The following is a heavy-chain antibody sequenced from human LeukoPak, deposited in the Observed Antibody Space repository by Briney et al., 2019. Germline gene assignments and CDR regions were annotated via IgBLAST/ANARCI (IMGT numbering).Heavy chain of an antibody. D-gene: IGHD4-17*01. CDR1: GGTFSSYA. J-gene: IGHJ4*02. Sequence: ASVKVSCKASGGTFSSYAISWVRQAPGQGLEWMGGIIPIFGTANYAQKFQGRVTITTDESTSAAYMELSSLRSEDTAVYYCARLGTYGDDLDYWGQGTLVTVSS. CDR2: IIPIFGTA. CDR3: ARLGTYGDDLDY. V-gene: IGHV1-69*05.